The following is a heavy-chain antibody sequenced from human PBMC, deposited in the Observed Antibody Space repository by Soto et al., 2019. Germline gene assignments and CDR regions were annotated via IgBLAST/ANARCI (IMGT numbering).Heavy chain of an antibody. Sequence: PGGSPRLSCAASGFTFSSYGMHWVRQAPGKGLEWVAVIWYDGSNKYYADSVKGRFTISRDNSKNTLYLQMNSLRAEDTAVYYCARDPHRRGRIVVVPAAIWGQGTLVTVSS. CDR1: GFTFSSYG. D-gene: IGHD2-2*01. V-gene: IGHV3-33*01. J-gene: IGHJ4*02. CDR2: IWYDGSNK. CDR3: ARDPHRRGRIVVVPAAI.